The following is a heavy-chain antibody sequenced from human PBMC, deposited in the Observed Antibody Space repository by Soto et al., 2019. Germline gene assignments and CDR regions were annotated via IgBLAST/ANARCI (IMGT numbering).Heavy chain of an antibody. Sequence: GGSLRLSCAASGFTFSSYAMSWVRQAPGKGLEWVSAISGSDGKTYYTDSVKGRFTISRDNSKNTLYLQMNSLRAEDTALYYYAKELLLWTPIFDYWGQGTLVTVSS. D-gene: IGHD3-10*01. CDR3: AKELLLWTPIFDY. V-gene: IGHV3-23*01. CDR1: GFTFSSYA. J-gene: IGHJ4*02. CDR2: ISGSDGKT.